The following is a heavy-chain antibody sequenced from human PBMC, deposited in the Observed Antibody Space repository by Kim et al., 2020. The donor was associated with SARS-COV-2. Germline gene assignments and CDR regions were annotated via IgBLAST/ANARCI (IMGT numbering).Heavy chain of an antibody. CDR2: ISWNSGSI. CDR3: AKDTSGEYDY. D-gene: IGHD3-10*01. CDR1: GFTFDDYA. V-gene: IGHV3-9*01. J-gene: IGHJ4*02. Sequence: GGSLRLSCAASGFTFDDYAMHWVRQAPGKGLEWVSGISWNSGSIGYADSVKGRFTISRDNAKNSLYLQMNSLRAEDTALYYCAKDTSGEYDYWGQGTLVTVSS.